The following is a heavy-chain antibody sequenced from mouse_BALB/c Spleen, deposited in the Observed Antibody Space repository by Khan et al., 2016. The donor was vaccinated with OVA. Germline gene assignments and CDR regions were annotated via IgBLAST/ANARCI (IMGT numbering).Heavy chain of an antibody. V-gene: IGHV1-42*01. Sequence: VQLQESGPELMKPGASVKISCKAAGYSFTTYYIHWVMQRLGESLEWIGYIDPCIGGSTSNQKFKVYATLTEDKSSSTAYIHLSNLTSEDSAVYYCTRYGYVARFTDWGQGTLVTVSA. CDR3: TRYGYVARFTD. J-gene: IGHJ3*01. D-gene: IGHD2-2*01. CDR1: GYSFTTYY. CDR2: IDPCIGGS.